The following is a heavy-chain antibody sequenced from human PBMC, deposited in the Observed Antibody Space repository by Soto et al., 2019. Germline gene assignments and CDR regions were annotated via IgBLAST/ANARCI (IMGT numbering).Heavy chain of an antibody. CDR1: GFTFSSYA. V-gene: IGHV3-23*01. J-gene: IGHJ5*02. Sequence: RLSCATSGFTFSSYAMTWVRQAPGKGLEWVSTFNGNGGLTYYADSVKGRFTISRDNSKNTLYLQMDSLRAEDTAIYYCAKDNSLHWFDPWGQGTLVTVSS. CDR2: FNGNGGLT. D-gene: IGHD2-15*01. CDR3: AKDNSLHWFDP.